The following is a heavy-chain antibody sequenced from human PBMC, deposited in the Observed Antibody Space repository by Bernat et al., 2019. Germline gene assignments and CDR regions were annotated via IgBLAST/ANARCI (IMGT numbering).Heavy chain of an antibody. CDR3: ARGLPTFPSARGYSYVRNY. Sequence: QVQLVESGGGVVQPGGSLRLSCAASGFPFSNYAMHWVRQAPGKGLEWVAFIRYDGSDKYYADSVKGRFTLSRDNSKNTLYLQMNSLRAEDTAVYYCARGLPTFPSARGYSYVRNYWGQGTLVTVSS. D-gene: IGHD5-18*01. CDR2: IRYDGSDK. V-gene: IGHV3-30*02. J-gene: IGHJ4*02. CDR1: GFPFSNYA.